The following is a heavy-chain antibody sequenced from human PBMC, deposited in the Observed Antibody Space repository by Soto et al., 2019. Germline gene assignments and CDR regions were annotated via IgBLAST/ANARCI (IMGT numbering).Heavy chain of an antibody. CDR3: ARAYEYYEILTGLSYGMDV. J-gene: IGHJ6*02. CDR1: GFIFSSYA. V-gene: IGHV3-23*01. CDR2: ISGSGGST. D-gene: IGHD3-9*01. Sequence: GALRLSCAASGFIFSSYAMSWVRQAPGKGLEWVSAISGSGGSTYYADSVKGRFTISRDNAKNSLYLQMNSLRAEDTAVYYCARAYEYYEILTGLSYGMDVWAQGNTVPVSS.